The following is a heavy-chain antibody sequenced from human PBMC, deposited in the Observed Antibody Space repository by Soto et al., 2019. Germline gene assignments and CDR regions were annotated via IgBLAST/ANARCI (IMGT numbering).Heavy chain of an antibody. CDR2: VSGDNGNI. V-gene: IGHV1-18*04. Sequence: AASVKVSCKASGYAFTSYGISWVRQAPGQGLEWMGWVSGDNGNIKYAQTLQGRVTMTTDTSTRTAYMELRSLRSDDTAVYYCARSQAPVFIYGLDVWGQGTTVTVSS. J-gene: IGHJ6*02. D-gene: IGHD2-21*01. CDR1: GYAFTSYG. CDR3: ARSQAPVFIYGLDV.